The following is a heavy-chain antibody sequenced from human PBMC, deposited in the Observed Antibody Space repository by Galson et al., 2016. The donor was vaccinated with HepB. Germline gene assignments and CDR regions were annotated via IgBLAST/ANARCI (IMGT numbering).Heavy chain of an antibody. CDR2: IGGSGGGT. CDR1: GLTFSIYA. V-gene: IGHV3-23*01. D-gene: IGHD1-26*01. CDR3: AKDKWRSYHDY. Sequence: SLRLSCAASGLTFSIYAMSWVRQAPGKGLEWVSGIGGSGGGTYYADSVKGRFTISRDDSKNTLYLQMNSLRAEDTALYYCAKDKWRSYHDYSGQGTLVTVSS. J-gene: IGHJ4*02.